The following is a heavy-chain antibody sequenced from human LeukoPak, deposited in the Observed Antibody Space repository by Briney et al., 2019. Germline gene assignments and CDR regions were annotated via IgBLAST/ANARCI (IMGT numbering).Heavy chain of an antibody. CDR1: GGSISSHY. CDR3: ATIKRGSIFGYFDF. CDR2: LFDSVNT. D-gene: IGHD5-18*01. Sequence: SETLSFNCTVSGGSISSHYWSWIRQPPGKGMEWIAYLFDSVNTKDNPSLQSRLTLSADTSKNQLSLRLSCVTAAYTAVYYCATIKRGSIFGYFDFWGQGIKVTVSS. V-gene: IGHV4-59*11. J-gene: IGHJ4*02.